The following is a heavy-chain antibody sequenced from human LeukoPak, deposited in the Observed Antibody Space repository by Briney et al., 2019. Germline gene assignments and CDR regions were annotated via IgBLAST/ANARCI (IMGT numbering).Heavy chain of an antibody. CDR3: ASRIGYSYGIDY. J-gene: IGHJ4*02. V-gene: IGHV4-31*03. D-gene: IGHD5-18*01. Sequence: SETLSLTCTVSGASISSGGDYWSWIRQHPGKGLEWIGYIYYSGSTYYNPSLKSRVTISEDTSKNQFSLKLSSVTAADTAVYYCASRIGYSYGIDYWGQGTLVTVSP. CDR1: GASISSGGDY. CDR2: IYYSGST.